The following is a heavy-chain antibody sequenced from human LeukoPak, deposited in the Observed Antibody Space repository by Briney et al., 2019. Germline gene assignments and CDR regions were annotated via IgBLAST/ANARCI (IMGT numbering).Heavy chain of an antibody. CDR2: INPSGGST. J-gene: IGHJ4*02. D-gene: IGHD6-13*01. CDR3: AREGVAAAGTPTFDY. CDR1: GYTFTSYY. V-gene: IGHV1-46*01. Sequence: ASVKVSCKASGYTFTSYYMHWVRQAPGQELEWMGIINPSGGSTSYAQKFQGRVTMTRDTSTSTVYMELSSLRSEDTAVYYCAREGVAAAGTPTFDYWGQGTLVTVSS.